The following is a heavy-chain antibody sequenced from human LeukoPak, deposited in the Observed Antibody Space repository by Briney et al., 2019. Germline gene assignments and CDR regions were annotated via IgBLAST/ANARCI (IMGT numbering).Heavy chain of an antibody. Sequence: ASVKVSCKASGYTFTSYAMHWVRQAPGQRLEWMGWINAGNGNTKYSQEFQGRVTITRDTSASTAYMELSSLRSEDMAVYYCAREARPGPYGLKYFQHWGQGTLVTVSS. CDR1: GYTFTSYA. V-gene: IGHV1-3*03. J-gene: IGHJ1*01. CDR3: AREARPGPYGLKYFQH. CDR2: INAGNGNT. D-gene: IGHD4-17*01.